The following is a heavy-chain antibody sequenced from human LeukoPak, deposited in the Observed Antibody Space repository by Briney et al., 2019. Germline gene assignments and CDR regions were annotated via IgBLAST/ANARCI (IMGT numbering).Heavy chain of an antibody. CDR2: ISAYNGNT. CDR3: GRDTYYDSSGYYDPYFDY. CDR1: GYTFTSYG. V-gene: IGHV1-18*01. D-gene: IGHD3-22*01. J-gene: IGHJ4*02. Sequence: GASVKVSCKASGYTFTSYGISWVRQAPGQGLEWMGWISAYNGNTNYAQKLQGRVTMTTDTSTSTAYMELRSLRSDDAAVYYCGRDTYYDSSGYYDPYFDYWGQGTLVTVSS.